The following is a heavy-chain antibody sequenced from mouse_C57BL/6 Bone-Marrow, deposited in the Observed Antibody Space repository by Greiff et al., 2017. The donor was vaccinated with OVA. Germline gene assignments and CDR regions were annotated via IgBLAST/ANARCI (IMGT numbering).Heavy chain of an antibody. CDR1: GFTFSDFY. CDR2: SRNKANDYTT. D-gene: IGHD1-1*01. J-gene: IGHJ1*03. Sequence: EVQRVESGGGLVQSGRSLRLSCATSGFTFSDFYMEWVRQAPGKGLEWIAASRNKANDYTTEYSASVKGRFIVSRDTSQSILYLQMNALRAEDTAIYYCARDSTVVATDWYFDVWGTGTTVTVSS. CDR3: ARDSTVVATDWYFDV. V-gene: IGHV7-1*01.